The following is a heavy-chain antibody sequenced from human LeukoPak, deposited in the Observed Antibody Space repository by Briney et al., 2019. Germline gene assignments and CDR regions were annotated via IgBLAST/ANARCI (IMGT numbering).Heavy chain of an antibody. J-gene: IGHJ3*02. CDR3: AREKPDGYNKINAFDI. CDR2: IYSGGST. D-gene: IGHD5-24*01. Sequence: GGSLRLSCAASGFTVSSNYMSWVRQAPGKGLEWVSVIYSGGSTYYADSVKGRFTISRDNSKNTLYLQMNSLRAEDTAVYYCAREKPDGYNKINAFDIWGQGTMVTVSS. V-gene: IGHV3-53*01. CDR1: GFTVSSNY.